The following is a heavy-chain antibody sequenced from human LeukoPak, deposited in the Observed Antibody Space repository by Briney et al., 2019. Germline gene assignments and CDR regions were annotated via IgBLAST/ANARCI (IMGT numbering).Heavy chain of an antibody. Sequence: GESLKISCKGSAYTFSTSWIAWVRQMPGKGLEWMGIIFPLDSDTRYSPSFQGQVTISADKSISTAYLQWSSLKASDTAMYYCARLQSQVAAAGPRDAFDIWGQGTLVTVSS. J-gene: IGHJ3*02. CDR3: ARLQSQVAAAGPRDAFDI. V-gene: IGHV5-51*01. CDR2: IFPLDSDT. CDR1: AYTFSTSW. D-gene: IGHD6-13*01.